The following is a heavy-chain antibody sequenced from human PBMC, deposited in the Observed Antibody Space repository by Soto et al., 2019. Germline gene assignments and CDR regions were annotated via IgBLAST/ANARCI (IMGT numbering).Heavy chain of an antibody. CDR3: AKGRGSTGWYIASDAFDI. CDR1: GFSFSNYA. V-gene: IGHV3-23*01. CDR2: ISGSGGST. Sequence: GGSLRLSCAASGFSFSNYAMNWVRQAPGKGLEWVSTISGSGGSTYYADSVKGRFTISRDNSKSTLYLQMNTLRAEDTAVYYCAKGRGSTGWYIASDAFDIWGQGTMVTVSS. D-gene: IGHD6-19*01. J-gene: IGHJ3*02.